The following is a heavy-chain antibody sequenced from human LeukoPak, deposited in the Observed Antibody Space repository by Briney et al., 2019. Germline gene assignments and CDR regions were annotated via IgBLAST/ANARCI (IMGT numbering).Heavy chain of an antibody. J-gene: IGHJ5*02. CDR2: IYTSGST. D-gene: IGHD6-13*01. Sequence: PSETLSLTCTVSGGSISSYYWSWIRQPPGKGLEWIGYIYTSGSTNYNPSLKSRVTISVDTSKNQFSLKLSSVTAADTAVYYCVRFRGKVAAWFDPWGQGTLVTVSS. CDR3: VRFRGKVAAWFDP. CDR1: GGSISSYY. V-gene: IGHV4-4*09.